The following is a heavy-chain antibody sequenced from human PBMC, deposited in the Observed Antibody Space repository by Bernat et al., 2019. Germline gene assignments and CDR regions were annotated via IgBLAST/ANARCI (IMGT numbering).Heavy chain of an antibody. CDR1: GYSFTSYW. D-gene: IGHD3-3*01. Sequence: EVQLVQSGAEVKKPGESLRISCKGSGYSFTSYWISWVRQMPAKGLEWMGRIDPSDSYTNYSPSFQGHVTISADKSISTAYLQWSSLKASDTAMYYCARLSDDFWSGYYHFDPWGQGTLVTVSS. CDR3: ARLSDDFWSGYYHFDP. V-gene: IGHV5-10-1*03. J-gene: IGHJ5*02. CDR2: IDPSDSYT.